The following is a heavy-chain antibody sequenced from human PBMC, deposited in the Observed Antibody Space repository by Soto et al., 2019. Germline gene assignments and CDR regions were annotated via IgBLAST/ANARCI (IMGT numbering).Heavy chain of an antibody. CDR3: ARVGKTGTTDY. Sequence: PSETLSLTCAVSGYSISSGYYWGWIRQPPGKGLEWIGSIYHSGSTYYNPSLKSRVTISVDTSKNQFSLKLSSVTAADTAVYYCARVGKTGTTDYWGQGTLVTVSS. CDR1: GYSISSGYY. CDR2: IYHSGST. J-gene: IGHJ4*02. D-gene: IGHD1-7*01. V-gene: IGHV4-38-2*01.